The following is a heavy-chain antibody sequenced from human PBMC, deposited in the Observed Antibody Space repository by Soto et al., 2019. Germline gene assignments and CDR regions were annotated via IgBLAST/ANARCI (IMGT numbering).Heavy chain of an antibody. CDR3: AKGDDILTGYYVLDY. Sequence: LRLSCAASGFTFSSYAMSWVRQAPGKGLEWVSAISGSGGSTYYADSVKGRFTISRDNSKNTLYLQMNNLRAEDTAVYYCAKGDDILTGYYVLDYWGQGTLVTVSS. D-gene: IGHD3-9*01. CDR2: ISGSGGST. V-gene: IGHV3-23*01. J-gene: IGHJ4*02. CDR1: GFTFSSYA.